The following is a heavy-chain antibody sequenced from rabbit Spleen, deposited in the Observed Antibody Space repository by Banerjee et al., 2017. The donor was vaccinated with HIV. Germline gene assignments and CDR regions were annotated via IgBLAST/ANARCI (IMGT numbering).Heavy chain of an antibody. Sequence: QEQLKETGGGLVQPGGSLTLSCKASGFDFSSYGVNWVRQAPGKGLEWIGYIDPVFGIAVYASWVNGRFTISRDNAQNTLYLQLNSLTAADTATYFCARNDAGYPGYGYAIDLWGPGTLVTVS. D-gene: IGHD7-1*01. V-gene: IGHV1S47*01. CDR2: IDPVFGIA. CDR1: GFDFSSYG. CDR3: ARNDAGYPGYGYAIDL. J-gene: IGHJ4*01.